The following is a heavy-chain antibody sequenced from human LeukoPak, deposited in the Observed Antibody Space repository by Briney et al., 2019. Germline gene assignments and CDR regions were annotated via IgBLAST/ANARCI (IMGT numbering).Heavy chain of an antibody. D-gene: IGHD3-10*01. CDR1: GFTFSSNA. CDR3: SRGSVSSTRGWFDP. CDR2: ISYDGSNK. V-gene: IGHV3-30-3*01. Sequence: GGSLRLSCAASGFTFSSNAMHWVRQAPGKGLEWVGVISYDGSNKYYADSVKGRFTISRDNSKNTLYLQMSSLRAEDTSIYYCSRGSVSSTRGWFDPWGQGTLVTVSS. J-gene: IGHJ5*02.